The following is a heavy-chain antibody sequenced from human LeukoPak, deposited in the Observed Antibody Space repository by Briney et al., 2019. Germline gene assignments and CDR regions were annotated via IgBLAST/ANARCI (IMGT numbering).Heavy chain of an antibody. CDR1: GFPFIDYS. Sequence: QTGGSLRLSCTASGFPFIDYSMNWVRQAPGKGLEWISYIGIESGNTNYADSVKGRFTISADNAKKSLYLQMNSLRVEDTAVYYRARDHNYAFDNWGQGTLVSVSS. V-gene: IGHV3-48*04. D-gene: IGHD1-1*01. J-gene: IGHJ4*02. CDR3: ARDHNYAFDN. CDR2: IGIESGNT.